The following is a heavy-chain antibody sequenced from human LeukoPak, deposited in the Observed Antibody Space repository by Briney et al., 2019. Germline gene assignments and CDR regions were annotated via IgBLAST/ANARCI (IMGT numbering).Heavy chain of an antibody. CDR2: INPSGGST. Sequence: ASVKVSCKASGGTFTSYYMHWVRQAPGQGLEWMGIINPSGGSTSYAQKFQGRVTMTRDMSTSTVYMELSSLRYDDTAVYYCATNILVRDIINWFDPWGQGTLVTVSS. CDR1: GGTFTSYY. J-gene: IGHJ5*02. CDR3: ATNILVRDIINWFDP. D-gene: IGHD3-10*01. V-gene: IGHV1-46*01.